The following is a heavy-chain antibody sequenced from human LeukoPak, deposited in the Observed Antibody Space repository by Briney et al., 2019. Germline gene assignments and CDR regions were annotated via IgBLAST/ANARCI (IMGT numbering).Heavy chain of an antibody. Sequence: SETLSLTCAVYGGSFSGYYWSWIRQPPGKGLEWIGYIYYSGSTNYNPSLKSRVTISVDTSKNQFSLKLSSVTAADTAVYYCARVPGSGSYSHFDYWGQGTLVTVSS. CDR1: GGSFSGYY. D-gene: IGHD3-10*01. CDR2: IYYSGST. V-gene: IGHV4-59*01. J-gene: IGHJ4*02. CDR3: ARVPGSGSYSHFDY.